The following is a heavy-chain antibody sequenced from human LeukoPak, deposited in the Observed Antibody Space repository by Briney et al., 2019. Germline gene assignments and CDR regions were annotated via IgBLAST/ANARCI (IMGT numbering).Heavy chain of an antibody. D-gene: IGHD3-22*01. CDR2: ISSSSSCI. V-gene: IGHV3-21*01. Sequence: GGSLRLSCAASEFTFSSYAMLWVRQAPGKGLEWVSSISSSSSCIYYADSVKGRFTISRDNAKNSLYLQMNSLRAEDTAVYYCARDSLSYGGDSSGYYYDYWGQGTLVTVSS. J-gene: IGHJ4*02. CDR3: ARDSLSYGGDSSGYYYDY. CDR1: EFTFSSYA.